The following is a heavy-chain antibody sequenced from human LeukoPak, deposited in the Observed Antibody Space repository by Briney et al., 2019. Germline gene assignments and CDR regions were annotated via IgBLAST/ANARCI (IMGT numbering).Heavy chain of an antibody. Sequence: ASVKVSCKASGYTSTSYAMNWVRQAPGQGLEWMGGFDPEDGETIYAQKFQGRVTMTEDTSTDTAYMELSSLRSEDTAVYYCATGVAAAGHDYWGQGTLVTVSS. V-gene: IGHV1-24*01. D-gene: IGHD6-13*01. CDR1: GYTSTSYA. J-gene: IGHJ4*02. CDR2: FDPEDGET. CDR3: ATGVAAAGHDY.